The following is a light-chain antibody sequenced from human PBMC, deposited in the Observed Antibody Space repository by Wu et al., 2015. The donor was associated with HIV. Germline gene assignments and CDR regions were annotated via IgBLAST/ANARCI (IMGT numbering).Light chain of an antibody. CDR2: AAS. J-gene: IGKJ1*01. V-gene: IGKV1-39*01. Sequence: VGDRVSITXRASQSISSFLNWYQHQPGKAPKPLIYAASSLYSGVPSRFSGSGSGTDFTLTISSLQPEDFATYYCQQSYILPWTFGQGTRVEIK. CDR3: QQSYILPWT. CDR1: QSISSF.